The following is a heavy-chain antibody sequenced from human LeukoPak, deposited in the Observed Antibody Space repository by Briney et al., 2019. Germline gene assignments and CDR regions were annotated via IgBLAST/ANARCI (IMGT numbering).Heavy chain of an antibody. CDR3: ATGIPLIL. CDR1: GFTFDDYA. J-gene: IGHJ4*02. Sequence: GGSLRLSCAASGFTFDDYAMHWVRQAPGKGLEWVSGISWNGDGREYADSVKGRFTVSRDNAKNSLYLQMNSLGTEDTALYYCATGIPLILWGQGTLVTVSS. CDR2: ISWNGDGR. D-gene: IGHD3-16*01. V-gene: IGHV3-9*01.